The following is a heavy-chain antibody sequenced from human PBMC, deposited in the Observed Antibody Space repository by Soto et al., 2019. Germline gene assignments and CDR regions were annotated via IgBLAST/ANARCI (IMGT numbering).Heavy chain of an antibody. CDR3: ARAHNDLAYCGGDCYSPFDY. D-gene: IGHD2-21*02. V-gene: IGHV1-69*01. J-gene: IGHJ4*02. CDR1: GGTFSSYA. Sequence: QVQLVQSGAEVKKPGSSVKVSCKASGGTFSSYAISWVRQAPGQGLEWMGGIIPIFGTANYAQKFQGRVTITVDESTSTAYMELSSLRSEDTAVYYCARAHNDLAYCGGDCYSPFDYWGQGTLVTVSS. CDR2: IIPIFGTA.